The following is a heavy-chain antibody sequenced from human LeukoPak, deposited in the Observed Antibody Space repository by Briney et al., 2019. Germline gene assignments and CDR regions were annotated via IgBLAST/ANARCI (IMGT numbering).Heavy chain of an antibody. CDR1: GYTLTSYY. CDR2: INPSGGST. Sequence: GASVKVSCKASGYTLTSYYMHWVRQAPGQGLEWMGIINPSGGSTSYAQKFQGRVTMTRDMSTSTVNMELSSLRSEDTAVYYCARGGLRVMVYRLYYMDVWGKGTTVTVSS. V-gene: IGHV1-46*01. D-gene: IGHD2-8*01. J-gene: IGHJ6*03. CDR3: ARGGLRVMVYRLYYMDV.